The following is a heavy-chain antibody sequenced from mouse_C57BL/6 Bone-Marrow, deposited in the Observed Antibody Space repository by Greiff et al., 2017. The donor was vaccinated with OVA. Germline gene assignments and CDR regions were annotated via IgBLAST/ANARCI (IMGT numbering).Heavy chain of an antibody. CDR2: ISDGGSYT. J-gene: IGHJ2*01. V-gene: IGHV5-4*01. Sequence: EVQLVESGGGLVKPGGSLKLSCAASGFTFSSYAMSWVRQTPEKRLEWVATISDGGSYTYYPDNVKGRFTISRDNAKNNLYLQMSHLKSEDTAMYYCARDPDYGSPPFGYWGQGTTLTVSS. D-gene: IGHD1-1*01. CDR1: GFTFSSYA. CDR3: ARDPDYGSPPFGY.